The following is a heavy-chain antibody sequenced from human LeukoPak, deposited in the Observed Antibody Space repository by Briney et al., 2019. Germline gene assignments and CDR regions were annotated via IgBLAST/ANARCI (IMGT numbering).Heavy chain of an antibody. CDR3: VRGVGTTFVFI. V-gene: IGHV3-48*04. CDR1: EFTFSSYS. CDR2: ISSSSSTI. J-gene: IGHJ3*02. D-gene: IGHD1-26*01. Sequence: GGSLRLSCAASEFTFSSYSMNWVRQAPWKGLEWISYISSSSSTIYYADSVKGRFTISRDNAKNSLYLQMNSLRAEDTAVYYCVRGVGTTFVFIWGPGTMVTVSS.